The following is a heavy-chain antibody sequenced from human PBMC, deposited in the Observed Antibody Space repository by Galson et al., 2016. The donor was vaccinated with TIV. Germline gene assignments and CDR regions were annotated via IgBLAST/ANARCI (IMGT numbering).Heavy chain of an antibody. CDR2: IIGMFGTT. V-gene: IGHV1-69*13. CDR3: ARARGYSGRKGNL. Sequence: SVKVSCKASGGGFSSYAFTWVRQAPGQGLEWMGRIIGMFGTTNYAQKFQGRVTITADELTSTSYMELSNLRSDDTAMYYCARARGYSGRKGNLWGQGTLVTVSS. J-gene: IGHJ1*01. D-gene: IGHD5-12*01. CDR1: GGGFSSYA.